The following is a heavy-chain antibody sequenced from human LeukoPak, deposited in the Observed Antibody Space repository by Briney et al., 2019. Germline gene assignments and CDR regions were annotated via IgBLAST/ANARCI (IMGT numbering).Heavy chain of an antibody. Sequence: PGRSLRLSCAASGFTFDDYAMHWVRQAPGKGLEWVSGISWNSGSIGYADSVKGRFTISRDNAKNSLYLQMNSLRAEDTAVYYCARVGDYVWGSYRSRIDYWGQGTLVTVSS. CDR2: ISWNSGSI. CDR1: GFTFDDYA. V-gene: IGHV3-9*01. CDR3: ARVGDYVWGSYRSRIDY. J-gene: IGHJ4*02. D-gene: IGHD3-16*02.